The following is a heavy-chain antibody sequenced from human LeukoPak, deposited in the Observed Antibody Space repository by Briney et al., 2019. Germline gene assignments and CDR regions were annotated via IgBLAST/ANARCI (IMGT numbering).Heavy chain of an antibody. CDR1: GGSISSYY. J-gene: IGHJ4*02. Sequence: SETLSLTCTVSGGSISSYYWSWIRQPPGKGLEWIGYIYYSGGTNYNPSLKSRVTMSVDSSKNQFSLKLTSVTAADTAVYYCARGYDSGWYGPDDYWGQGTLVTVSS. CDR2: IYYSGGT. V-gene: IGHV4-59*01. CDR3: ARGYDSGWYGPDDY. D-gene: IGHD6-19*01.